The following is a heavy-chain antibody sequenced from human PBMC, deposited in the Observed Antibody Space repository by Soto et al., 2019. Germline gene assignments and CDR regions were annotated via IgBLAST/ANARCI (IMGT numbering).Heavy chain of an antibody. Sequence: QVQLVQSGAEVKKPGASVKVSCKASGYTFTSYDINWVRQATGQGLEWMGWMNPNSGNTGYAQKFQGRVTMTRNTSISTDYMELSSLRAEDAAVYYCARGSRRIAALGYWGQGTLVTVSS. D-gene: IGHD6-13*01. J-gene: IGHJ4*02. CDR3: ARGSRRIAALGY. CDR1: GYTFTSYD. CDR2: MNPNSGNT. V-gene: IGHV1-8*01.